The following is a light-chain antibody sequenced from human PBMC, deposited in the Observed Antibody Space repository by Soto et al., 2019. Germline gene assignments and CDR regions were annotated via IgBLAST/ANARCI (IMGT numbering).Light chain of an antibody. V-gene: IGLV1-40*01. Sequence: QTVVTQPPSVSGAPGQRVTISCTGSSSNIGAGYDVHWYQQLPGTAPKLLIYGNSNRPSGVPDRFSASKSGTSASLAITGLQAEDEADYYCQSYDSSLSGSVFGRGTKVTVL. CDR1: SSNIGAGYD. CDR3: QSYDSSLSGSV. CDR2: GNS. J-gene: IGLJ3*02.